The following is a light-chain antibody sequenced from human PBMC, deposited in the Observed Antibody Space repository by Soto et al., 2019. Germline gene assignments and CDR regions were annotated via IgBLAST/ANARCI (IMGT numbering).Light chain of an antibody. V-gene: IGKV3-20*01. CDR1: QSVSSNY. CDR2: GAS. Sequence: EIVLTQSPGTLSLSPGERATLSCRVSQSVSSNYLAWYQQKPGQAPRLLIYGASSRTTGIPDRFSGSGSGTDFTLTITRLEPEDFAVYYCQQYGSSPWTFGQGTKV. J-gene: IGKJ1*01. CDR3: QQYGSSPWT.